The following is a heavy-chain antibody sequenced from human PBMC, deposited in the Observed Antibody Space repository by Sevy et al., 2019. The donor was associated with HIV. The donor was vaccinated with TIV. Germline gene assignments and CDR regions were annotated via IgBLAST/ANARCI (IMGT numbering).Heavy chain of an antibody. V-gene: IGHV1-18*01. CDR3: ARAYCSGGSCYSLAY. CDR2: ISAHNGDT. D-gene: IGHD2-15*01. Sequence: VSCKASGYTFTSYRVSWVRQAPGQGLEWMGWISAHNGDTHYAQKFQGRVTMTTDTPTSTAYMDLRSLRSDDTAVYYCARAYCSGGSCYSLAYWGQGTLVTVSS. J-gene: IGHJ4*02. CDR1: GYTFTSYR.